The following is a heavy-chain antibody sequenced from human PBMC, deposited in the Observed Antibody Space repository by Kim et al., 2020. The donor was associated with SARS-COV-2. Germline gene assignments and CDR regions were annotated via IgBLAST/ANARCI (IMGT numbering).Heavy chain of an antibody. D-gene: IGHD6-13*01. J-gene: IGHJ6*02. CDR3: ARRQQLAEGGYYYYYGMDV. Sequence: ASVKVSCKASGYTFTGYYMHWVRQAPGQGLEWMGWINPNSGGTNYAQKFQGWVTMTRDTSISTAYMELSRLRSDDTAVYYCARRQQLAEGGYYYYYGMDVWGQGTTVTVSS. CDR2: INPNSGGT. V-gene: IGHV1-2*04. CDR1: GYTFTGYY.